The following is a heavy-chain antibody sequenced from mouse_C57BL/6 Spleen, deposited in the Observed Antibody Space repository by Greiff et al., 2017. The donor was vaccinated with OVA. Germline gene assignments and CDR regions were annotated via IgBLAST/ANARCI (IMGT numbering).Heavy chain of an antibody. CDR2: IWRGGST. J-gene: IGHJ4*01. V-gene: IGHV2-5*01. D-gene: IGHD1-1*01. CDR3: ATQGLLYGGYAMDY. Sequence: VQLQQSGPGLVQPSQSLSITCTVSGFSLTSYGVHWVRQSPGKGLEWLGVIWRGGSTDYNAAFMSRLSITKDNSKSQVFFKMNSLQADDTAIYYCATQGLLYGGYAMDYWGQGTSVTVSS. CDR1: GFSLTSYG.